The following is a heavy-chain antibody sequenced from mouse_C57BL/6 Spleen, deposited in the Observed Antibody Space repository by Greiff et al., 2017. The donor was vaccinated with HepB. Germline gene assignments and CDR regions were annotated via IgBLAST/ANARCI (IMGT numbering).Heavy chain of an antibody. CDR2: INPYNGGT. V-gene: IGHV1-19*01. CDR1: GYTFTDYY. J-gene: IGHJ4*01. Sequence: VQLQQSGPVLVKPGASVKMSCKASGYTFTDYYMNWVKQSHGKSLEWIGVINPYNGGTSYNQKFKGKATLTVDKSSSTAYMELNSLTSEDSAVYYCAKVYDYNSYYYAMDYWGQGTSVTVSS. CDR3: AKVYDYNSYYYAMDY. D-gene: IGHD2-4*01.